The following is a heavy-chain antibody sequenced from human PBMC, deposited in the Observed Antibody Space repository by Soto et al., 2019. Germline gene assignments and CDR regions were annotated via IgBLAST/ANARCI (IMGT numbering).Heavy chain of an antibody. J-gene: IGHJ5*02. Sequence: GGSLRLSCAASGFTFSSYSMNWVRQAPGKGLEWVSYISGSSSTIHYADSVRGRFTISRDNAQNSLYLQMNSLRDEDTAVYYCARLPMVVTAIVEFAWGPGSLVTVSS. D-gene: IGHD2-21*02. V-gene: IGHV3-48*02. CDR2: ISGSSSTI. CDR1: GFTFSSYS. CDR3: ARLPMVVTAIVEFA.